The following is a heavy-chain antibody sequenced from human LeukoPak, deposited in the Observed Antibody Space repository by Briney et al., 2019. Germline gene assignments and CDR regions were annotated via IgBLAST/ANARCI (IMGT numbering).Heavy chain of an antibody. CDR2: INHSGST. Sequence: KPSETLSLTCAVYGGSFSGYYWSWIRQPPGKGLGWIGEINHSGSTNYNPSLKSRVTISVDTSKNQFSLKLSSVTAADTAVYYCASSPGIIGGWWFDPWGQGTLVTVSS. V-gene: IGHV4-34*01. D-gene: IGHD3-10*01. J-gene: IGHJ5*02. CDR1: GGSFSGYY. CDR3: ASSPGIIGGWWFDP.